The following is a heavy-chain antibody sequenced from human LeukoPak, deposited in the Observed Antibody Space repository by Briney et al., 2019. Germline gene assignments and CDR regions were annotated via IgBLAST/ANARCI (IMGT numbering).Heavy chain of an antibody. CDR3: ARVQYSSSVDS. CDR1: GGSISSSSYY. CDR2: IYYSGRN. J-gene: IGHJ4*02. V-gene: IGHV4-39*07. D-gene: IGHD6-6*01. Sequence: PSETLSLTCTFSGGSISSSSYYWGWIRQPPGKGLECIGSIYYSGRNYYNPSLKSRVTISVDTSKNQFSLKLSSVTAADTAVYYCARVQYSSSVDSWGQGTLVTVSS.